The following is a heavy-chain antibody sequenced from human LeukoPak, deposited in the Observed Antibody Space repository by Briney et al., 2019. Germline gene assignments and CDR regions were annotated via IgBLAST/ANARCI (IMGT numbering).Heavy chain of an antibody. CDR3: AKAHCSPTSCSRIDY. CDR1: GFTFSTCA. J-gene: IGHJ4*02. CDR2: ISGSGGST. V-gene: IGHV3-23*01. D-gene: IGHD2-2*01. Sequence: PGGSLRLSCAASGFTFSTCAMGWVRQAPGKGLGCVSAISGSGGSTFYADSVKGRFTISRDNSKNTVYLQMSGLRAEDTALYYCAKAHCSPTSCSRIDYWGQGTLVTVSS.